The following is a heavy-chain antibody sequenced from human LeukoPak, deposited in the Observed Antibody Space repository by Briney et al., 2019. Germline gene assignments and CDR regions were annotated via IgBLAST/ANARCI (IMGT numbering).Heavy chain of an antibody. D-gene: IGHD6-13*01. CDR3: ASPVSPYSSSSAFDI. J-gene: IGHJ3*02. CDR1: GGSISSGGYY. Sequence: SETLSLTCTVSGGSISSGGYYWSWIRQPPGKGLEWIGYIYHSGSTYYNPSLKSRVTISVDRSKNQFSLKLSSVTAADTAVYYCASPVSPYSSSSAFDIWGQGTMVTVSS. CDR2: IYHSGST. V-gene: IGHV4-30-2*01.